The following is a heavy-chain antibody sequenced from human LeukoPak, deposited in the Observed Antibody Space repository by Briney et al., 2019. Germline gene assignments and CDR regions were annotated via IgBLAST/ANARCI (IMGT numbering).Heavy chain of an antibody. CDR3: ARGVSGSYYYYYMDV. D-gene: IGHD1-26*01. Sequence: ASVKVSCKASGYTFTGYYMHWVRQAPGQGLEWMGWINPNSGGTNYAQKFQGRVTMTRDTSISTAYMELSRLRSDDTAVYYCARGVSGSYYYYYMDVWGKGTTVTVSS. V-gene: IGHV1-2*02. CDR1: GYTFTGYY. CDR2: INPNSGGT. J-gene: IGHJ6*03.